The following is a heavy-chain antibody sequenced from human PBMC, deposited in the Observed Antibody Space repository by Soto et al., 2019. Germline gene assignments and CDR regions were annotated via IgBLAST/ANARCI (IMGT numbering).Heavy chain of an antibody. D-gene: IGHD3-9*01. CDR3: ARESHDILTGPPWVWYFDL. Sequence: QVQLQQWGAGPLRPLETLSLTCGVSGGSFSGYYWAWIRQSPGKGLEWIGEINVRGSINYNPSLKSRVSILVDTSKNHYSLNLRSVTPADTAVYYCARESHDILTGPPWVWYFDLWGRGTLVTVSS. J-gene: IGHJ2*01. V-gene: IGHV4-34*01. CDR1: GGSFSGYY. CDR2: INVRGSI.